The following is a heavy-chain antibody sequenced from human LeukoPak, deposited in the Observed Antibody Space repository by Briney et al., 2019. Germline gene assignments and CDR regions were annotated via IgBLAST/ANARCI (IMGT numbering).Heavy chain of an antibody. J-gene: IGHJ4*02. D-gene: IGHD3/OR15-3a*01. CDR1: GASISGFY. CDR3: ARSPSWTGFLSGPYFFNY. Sequence: SETLSLTCTVSGASISGFYWSWIRQPPGKRPEWTGDIYYSGSTNYNPSLKSRVTILVNTSRNEFSLKLSSVTAADTAIYYCARSPSWTGFLSGPYFFNYWGQGTLVTVSS. CDR2: IYYSGST. V-gene: IGHV4-59*01.